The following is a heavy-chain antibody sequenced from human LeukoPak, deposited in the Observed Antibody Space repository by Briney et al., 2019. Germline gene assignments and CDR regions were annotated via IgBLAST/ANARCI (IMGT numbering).Heavy chain of an antibody. CDR3: ARDLGEWEPRGYFDY. CDR2: ISYDGSNK. CDR1: GFTFSSYA. J-gene: IGHJ4*02. V-gene: IGHV3-30-3*01. Sequence: RSLRLSCAASGFTFSSYAMHWVRQAPGKGLEWVAVISYDGSNKYYADSVKGRFTISRDNSKNTLYLQMNNLRAEDTAVYYCARDLGEWEPRGYFDYWGQGTLVTVSS. D-gene: IGHD1-26*01.